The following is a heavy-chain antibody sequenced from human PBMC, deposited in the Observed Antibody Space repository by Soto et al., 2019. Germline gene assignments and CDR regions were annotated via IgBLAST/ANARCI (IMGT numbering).Heavy chain of an antibody. J-gene: IGHJ4*02. Sequence: PGGSLRLSCAASGFTFSNAWMSWVRQAPGKGLEWVGRIKSKTDGGTTDYAAPVKGRFTISRDDSKNTLYLQMNSLKTEDTAVYYCTTDLQIFHSGSYLLSDYWGQGTLVTVSS. CDR3: TTDLQIFHSGSYLLSDY. V-gene: IGHV3-15*01. D-gene: IGHD1-26*01. CDR2: IKSKTDGGTT. CDR1: GFTFSNAW.